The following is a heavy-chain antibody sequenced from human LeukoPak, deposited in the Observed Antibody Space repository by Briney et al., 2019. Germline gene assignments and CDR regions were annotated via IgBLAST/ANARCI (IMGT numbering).Heavy chain of an antibody. Sequence: SETLSLTCAVYGGSFSGYYWSWIRQPPGKGLEWIGEINHSGSTNYNPSLKSRVTISVDTSKNQFSLKLSSVTAADTAVYYCASGVSPLWFGELSVGGFDYWGQGTLVTVSS. CDR2: INHSGST. CDR1: GGSFSGYY. V-gene: IGHV4-34*01. J-gene: IGHJ4*02. D-gene: IGHD3-10*01. CDR3: ASGVSPLWFGELSVGGFDY.